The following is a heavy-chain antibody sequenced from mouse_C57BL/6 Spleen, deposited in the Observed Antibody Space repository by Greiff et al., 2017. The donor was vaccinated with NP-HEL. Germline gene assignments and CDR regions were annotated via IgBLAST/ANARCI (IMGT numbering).Heavy chain of an antibody. V-gene: IGHV1-69*01. CDR1: GYTFTSYW. CDR3: ALLPPFAY. D-gene: IGHD2-1*01. CDR2: IDPSDSYT. Sequence: VQLQQPGAELVMPGASVKLSCKASGYTFTSYWMHWVKQRPGQGLEWIGEIDPSDSYTNYNQKFKGKSTLTVDKSSSTAYMQLSSLTSEDSAVYYCALLPPFAYWGQGTLVTVSA. J-gene: IGHJ3*01.